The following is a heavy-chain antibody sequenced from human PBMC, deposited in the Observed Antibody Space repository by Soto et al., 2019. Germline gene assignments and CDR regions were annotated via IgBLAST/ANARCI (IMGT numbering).Heavy chain of an antibody. Sequence: QVQLVQSGAEVKKPGSSVKVSCKASGGTFSSYAISWVRQAPGQGLEWMGGIIPIFGTANYAQKFQGRVTITAAESTSTAYMELSSLRSEDTAVYYCARREDCSGRSCYSRRAYYYYYGMDVWGQGTTVTVSS. V-gene: IGHV1-69*01. CDR2: IIPIFGTA. D-gene: IGHD2-15*01. CDR1: GGTFSSYA. CDR3: ARREDCSGRSCYSRRAYYYYYGMDV. J-gene: IGHJ6*02.